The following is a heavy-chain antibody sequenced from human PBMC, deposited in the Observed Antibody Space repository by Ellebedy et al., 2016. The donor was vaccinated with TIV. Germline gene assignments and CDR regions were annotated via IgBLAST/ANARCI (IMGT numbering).Heavy chain of an antibody. CDR2: IYSSGIS. CDR1: GFAVSSNY. D-gene: IGHD3-16*01. CDR3: ARVDYGLAFHI. J-gene: IGHJ3*02. V-gene: IGHV3-66*01. Sequence: GESLKISCAASGFAVSSNYMSWVRQAPGKGLEWVSVIYSSGISYYAESVKGRFTISRGNSRDNSKNTLDLQMNGLRAEDTAVYYCARVDYGLAFHIWGQGTMVTVSS.